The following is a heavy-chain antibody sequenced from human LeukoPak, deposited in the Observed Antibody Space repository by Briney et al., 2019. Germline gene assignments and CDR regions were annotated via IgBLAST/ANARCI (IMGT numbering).Heavy chain of an antibody. J-gene: IGHJ6*02. CDR2: ISCDGSNK. D-gene: IGHD2-2*02. CDR1: GFTFSSYA. Sequence: PGGSLRLSCAASGFTFSSYAMHWVRQAPGKGLEWVAVISCDGSNKYYADSVKGRFTISRDNSKNTLYLQMNSLRAKDTAVYYCARGVPAAIYYYYGMDVWGQGTTVTVSS. CDR3: ARGVPAAIYYYYGMDV. V-gene: IGHV3-30-3*01.